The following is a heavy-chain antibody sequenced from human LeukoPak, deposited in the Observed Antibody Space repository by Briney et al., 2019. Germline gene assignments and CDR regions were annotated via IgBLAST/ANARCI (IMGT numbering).Heavy chain of an antibody. D-gene: IGHD2-2*01. J-gene: IGHJ2*01. CDR2: IKQERGEI. CDR1: GFTFSSYW. Sequence: PGGSLRLSCVASGFTFSSYWMSWVRQAPGKGPEWVANIKQERGEIYYVDSVKGRFTISRDNAKNSLYLQMNSLRAEDTAVYYCARDAYCSTTSCKEYFDLWGRGTLVTVSS. CDR3: ARDAYCSTTSCKEYFDL. V-gene: IGHV3-7*01.